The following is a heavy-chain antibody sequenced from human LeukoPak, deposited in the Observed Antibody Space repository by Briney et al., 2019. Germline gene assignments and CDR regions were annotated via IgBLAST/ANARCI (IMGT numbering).Heavy chain of an antibody. Sequence: SETLSLTCTVSGGSISSYYWSWIRQPPGKGLEWIGYIYYSGSTNYSPSLKSRVTISVDTSKNQFSLKLSSVTAADTAVYYCARGRHEGFGELYSYYYYMDVWGKGTTVTISS. CDR3: ARGRHEGFGELYSYYYYMDV. CDR2: IYYSGST. J-gene: IGHJ6*03. CDR1: GGSISSYY. V-gene: IGHV4-59*01. D-gene: IGHD3-10*01.